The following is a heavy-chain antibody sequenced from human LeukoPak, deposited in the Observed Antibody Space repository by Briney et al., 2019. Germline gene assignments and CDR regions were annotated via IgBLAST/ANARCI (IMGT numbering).Heavy chain of an antibody. CDR2: VSQSGSTI. J-gene: IGHJ4*02. D-gene: IGHD3-10*01. V-gene: IGHV3-11*01. Sequence: GGSLRLSCTASGFTFSDYYMSWIRQAPVRGLEWLSYVSQSGSTIYFADSVKGRFTISRDNGKNSLYLQMNSLRAEDTGMYYCAREGNAYGSDYWGQGTLVTISS. CDR3: AREGNAYGSDY. CDR1: GFTFSDYY.